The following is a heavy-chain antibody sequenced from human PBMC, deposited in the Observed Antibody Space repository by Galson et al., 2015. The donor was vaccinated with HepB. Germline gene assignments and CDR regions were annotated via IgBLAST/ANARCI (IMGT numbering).Heavy chain of an antibody. CDR3: ARDRDYRFDY. CDR2: ISANSGDT. V-gene: IGHV1-18*04. J-gene: IGHJ4*02. CDR1: GYTFTTNG. Sequence: SVKVSCKASGYTFTTNGISWVRQAPGQGLEWMGCISANSGDTRYAQNLQGRVTLSRDTAPSTAYLELRSRRPDDTAAYYCARDRDYRFDYWGQGTLATVSS. D-gene: IGHD4/OR15-4a*01.